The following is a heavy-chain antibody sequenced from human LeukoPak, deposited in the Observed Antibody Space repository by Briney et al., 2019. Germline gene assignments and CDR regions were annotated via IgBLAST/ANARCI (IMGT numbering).Heavy chain of an antibody. CDR3: TTLGGDNWFDWCFDL. CDR2: IRAKVDGGTV. CDR1: GLSLGNAW. V-gene: IGHV3-15*01. Sequence: GGSLRLSCAASGLSLGNAWMSWVRQVPGKGLEWLGRIRAKVDGGTVDYAAPVKGRFTISRDESENTLYLHLTSLKIEDAAVYYCTTLGGDNWFDWCFDLWGRGTLVTVSS. D-gene: IGHD1-1*01. J-gene: IGHJ2*01.